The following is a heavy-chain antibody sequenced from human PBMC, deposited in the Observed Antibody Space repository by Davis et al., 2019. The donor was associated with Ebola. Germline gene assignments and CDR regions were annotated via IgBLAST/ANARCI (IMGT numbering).Heavy chain of an antibody. CDR3: ARLPTGYYYDSSGYYTYYYGMDV. V-gene: IGHV4-30-2*01. Sequence: MPSETLSLTCAVSGGSITDGYSWSWVRQPPGKGLEWIGYIYHSGSTFYNPSLKSRVTISVDTSKNQFSLKLSSVTAADTAVYYCARLPTGYYYDSSGYYTYYYGMDVWGQGTMVTVSS. CDR2: IYHSGST. D-gene: IGHD3-22*01. J-gene: IGHJ6*02. CDR1: GGSITDGYS.